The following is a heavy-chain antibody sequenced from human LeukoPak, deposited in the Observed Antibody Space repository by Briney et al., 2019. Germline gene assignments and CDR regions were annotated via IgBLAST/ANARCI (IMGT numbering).Heavy chain of an antibody. J-gene: IGHJ6*03. CDR1: GYSFTIYW. V-gene: IGHV5-51*01. D-gene: IGHD3-3*01. CDR3: ARSSDFWSGYPKAPYYYYYMDV. CDR2: IYPGDSDT. Sequence: GESLKISCKGSGYSFTIYWIGWVRQMPGKGLEWMGIIYPGDSDTRYSPSFQGQVTISADKSISTAYLKWSSLRASDTAMYYFARSSDFWSGYPKAPYYYYYMDVWGKGTTVTVSS.